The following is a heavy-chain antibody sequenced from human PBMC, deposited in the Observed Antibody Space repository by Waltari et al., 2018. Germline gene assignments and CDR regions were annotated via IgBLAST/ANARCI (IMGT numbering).Heavy chain of an antibody. Sequence: EVQLVESGGGLIQPGGSLRLSCAASGFTVSSNYITWVRQAPGKGLEWVSVIYSGGRTYYADSVKGRFTISRDNSKNTLYLQMNSLRAEDTAVYYCAREPGYSSGLNDYWGQGTLVTVSS. D-gene: IGHD6-19*01. J-gene: IGHJ4*02. CDR3: AREPGYSSGLNDY. CDR2: IYSGGRT. V-gene: IGHV3-53*01. CDR1: GFTVSSNY.